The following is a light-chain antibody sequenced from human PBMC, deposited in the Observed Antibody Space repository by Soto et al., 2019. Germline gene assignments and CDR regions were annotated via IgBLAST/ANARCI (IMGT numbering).Light chain of an antibody. Sequence: DIQMTQSPSTLSAYVGDRVTITCRASQSINTWLAWYQLKPGRAPKLLIYKASTLESGVSSRFSGSGSGTEFTLTISSLQPDDFATYYCQQYQTYSQFGQGTRVEIK. CDR1: QSINTW. CDR3: QQYQTYSQ. V-gene: IGKV1-5*03. J-gene: IGKJ1*01. CDR2: KAS.